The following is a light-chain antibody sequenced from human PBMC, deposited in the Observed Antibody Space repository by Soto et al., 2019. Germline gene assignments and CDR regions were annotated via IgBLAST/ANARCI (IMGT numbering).Light chain of an antibody. CDR2: GNT. V-gene: IGLV1-40*01. CDR3: QSYDNSPSASV. CDR1: SSNIGAGYD. Sequence: QAVVTQPPSVSGAPGQRVTISCTGSSSNIGAGYDVHWYRQLPGSAPKLLLYGNTNRPSGVPDRFSGSKSGSSASLAISGLQAEDEADYYCQSYDNSPSASVFGGGTKLTVL. J-gene: IGLJ3*02.